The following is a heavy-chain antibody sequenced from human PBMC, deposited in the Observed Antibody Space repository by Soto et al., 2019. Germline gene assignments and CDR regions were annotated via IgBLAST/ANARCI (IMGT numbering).Heavy chain of an antibody. J-gene: IGHJ5*02. V-gene: IGHV4-59*01. Sequence: SETLSLTCTVSGGSISSYYWSWIRQPPGKGLEWIGYIYYSGSTNYNPSLKSRVTISVDTSKNHFSLKLSSVTAADTAVYYCARVQTRSSYWDCSGYCFEWFDPGGQGTLVNVSS. D-gene: IGHD3-22*01. CDR1: GGSISSYY. CDR3: ARVQTRSSYWDCSGYCFEWFDP. CDR2: IYYSGST.